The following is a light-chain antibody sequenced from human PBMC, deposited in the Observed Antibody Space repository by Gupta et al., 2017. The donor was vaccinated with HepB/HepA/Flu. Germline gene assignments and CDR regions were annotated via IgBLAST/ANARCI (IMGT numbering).Light chain of an antibody. CDR2: GAS. CDR3: QQYNNWPPRT. V-gene: IGKV3-15*01. Sequence: VMSAPPATLSVSPGERATLSCRASQSVSSNLAWYQQKPGQAPRLLIYGASTRATGIPARFSGSGSGTEFTLTISSLQSEDFAVYYCQQYNNWPPRTFGQGTKVEIK. CDR1: QSVSSN. J-gene: IGKJ1*01.